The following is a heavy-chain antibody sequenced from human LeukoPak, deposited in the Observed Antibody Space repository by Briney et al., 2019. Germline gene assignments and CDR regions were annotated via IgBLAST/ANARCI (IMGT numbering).Heavy chain of an antibody. CDR3: ASHRVGATYYWDY. D-gene: IGHD1-26*01. Sequence: ASVKVSCKASGYTFTSYDINWVRQAPGQGLEWMGWINTNTGNPTYAQGFTGRFVFSLDTSVSTAYLQISSLKAEDTAVYYCASHRVGATYYWDYWGQGTLVTVSS. CDR2: INTNTGNP. CDR1: GYTFTSYD. V-gene: IGHV7-4-1*02. J-gene: IGHJ4*02.